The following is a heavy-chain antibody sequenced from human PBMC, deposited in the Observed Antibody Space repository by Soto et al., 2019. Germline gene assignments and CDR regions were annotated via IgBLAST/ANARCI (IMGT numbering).Heavy chain of an antibody. J-gene: IGHJ4*02. D-gene: IGHD4-17*01. CDR1: GGSISRSHSF. V-gene: IGHV4-39*01. CDR2: IFYSGTT. Sequence: PSETLSLTCTVTGGSISRSHSFWGWIRQPPGKGLELIGSIFYSGTTYNNPSLNSRVTLSVDTSKNQFSLKLNSVTAADTAVYYCARYYGDYKNYFDYWGQGTLVTVSS. CDR3: ARYYGDYKNYFDY.